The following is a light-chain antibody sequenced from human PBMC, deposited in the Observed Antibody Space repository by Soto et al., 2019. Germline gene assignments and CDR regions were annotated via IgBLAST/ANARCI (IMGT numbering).Light chain of an antibody. CDR2: EVS. Sequence: QSALTQPASVSGSPGQSITISCTGTNSDVGGYNYVSWYQQHPGKAPELMIYEVSRRPSGVSNRFSGSKSDNTASLTISGLQAEDEADYYCSSYTSISTLYVFGTGTKSPS. J-gene: IGLJ1*01. V-gene: IGLV2-14*01. CDR3: SSYTSISTLYV. CDR1: NSDVGGYNY.